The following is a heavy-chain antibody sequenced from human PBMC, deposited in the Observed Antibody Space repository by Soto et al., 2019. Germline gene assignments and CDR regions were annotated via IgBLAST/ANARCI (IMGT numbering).Heavy chain of an antibody. CDR3: ANSRGGDFFGYHGMDI. V-gene: IGHV1-69*01. Sequence: QVQLVQSGPEVKKTGTSVKVSCKASGGTFSSRAISWVRQAPGQGLEWMGGIIPVFGRVNYAEKFQDRVTVTADESTGPVYIELRSLRSGDPALYYWANSRGGDFFGYHGMDIWGQGTTVSVSS. CDR1: GGTFSSRA. CDR2: IIPVFGRV. D-gene: IGHD3-16*01. J-gene: IGHJ6*02.